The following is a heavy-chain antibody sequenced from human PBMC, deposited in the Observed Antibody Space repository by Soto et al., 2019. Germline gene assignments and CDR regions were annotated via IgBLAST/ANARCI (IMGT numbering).Heavy chain of an antibody. CDR3: ARGFSSEEAFDI. D-gene: IGHD3-22*01. Sequence: SETMSLTCTVSGGSISSGDYYWSWIRQPPGKGLEWIGYIYYSGRTYYNPSLKSRVTISVDTSKNQFSLKLSSVTAADTAVYYCARGFSSEEAFDIWGQGTMVTVSS. V-gene: IGHV4-30-4*01. CDR2: IYYSGRT. J-gene: IGHJ3*02. CDR1: GGSISSGDYY.